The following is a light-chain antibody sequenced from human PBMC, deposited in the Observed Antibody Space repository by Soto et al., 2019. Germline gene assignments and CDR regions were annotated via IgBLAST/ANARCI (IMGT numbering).Light chain of an antibody. V-gene: IGKV1-5*01. CDR3: HEYTNVWT. CDR2: DVS. Sequence: DIQMTQSPSTLFASVGDRVTITCRASQSVSDRLAWYQQKPGKAPKVLIYDVSTWESGVPSRFSGSGFGTEFILTISSLQPDDFATYYCHEYTNVWTFGQGTKVDIK. J-gene: IGKJ1*01. CDR1: QSVSDR.